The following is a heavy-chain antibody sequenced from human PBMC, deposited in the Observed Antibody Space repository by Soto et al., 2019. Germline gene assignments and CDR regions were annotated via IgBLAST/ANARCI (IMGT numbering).Heavy chain of an antibody. D-gene: IGHD2-15*01. Sequence: VASVKVSCKASGGTFSSYAISWVRQAPGQGLEWMGGIIPIFGTANYAQKFQGRVTITADESTSTAYMELSSLRSEDTAVYYCARMLCGGSCVKVVYYYYYYGMDVWGQGTTVTVSS. J-gene: IGHJ6*02. CDR3: ARMLCGGSCVKVVYYYYYYGMDV. CDR2: IIPIFGTA. V-gene: IGHV1-69*13. CDR1: GGTFSSYA.